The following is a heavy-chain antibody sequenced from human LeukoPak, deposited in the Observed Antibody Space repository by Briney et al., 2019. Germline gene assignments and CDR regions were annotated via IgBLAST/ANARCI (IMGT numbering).Heavy chain of an antibody. Sequence: PGGSLRLSCAASGFTFSSYSMNWVRQAPGEGLEWVSSISCSTNYIYYADSVKGRFTISRDNAKNSLYLQMNSLRAEDTAVYYCARELCFGGRGARTTDFDYWGQGTLVTVSS. CDR1: GFTFSSYS. D-gene: IGHD3-10*01. CDR3: ARELCFGGRGARTTDFDY. V-gene: IGHV3-21*01. CDR2: ISCSTNYI. J-gene: IGHJ4*02.